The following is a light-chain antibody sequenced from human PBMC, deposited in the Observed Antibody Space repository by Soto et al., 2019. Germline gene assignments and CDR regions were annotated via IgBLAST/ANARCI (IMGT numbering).Light chain of an antibody. CDR2: DAS. CDR1: QDISNY. Sequence: DIQMTQSPSSLSASVGDRVTITCQASQDISNYLNWYQQKPGKAPKLLIYDASNLETGVPSRFSGSGSGTDFTVTISSLQPEDIATYYCQQYDNLPHFGPGTKVDIK. J-gene: IGKJ3*01. CDR3: QQYDNLPH. V-gene: IGKV1-33*01.